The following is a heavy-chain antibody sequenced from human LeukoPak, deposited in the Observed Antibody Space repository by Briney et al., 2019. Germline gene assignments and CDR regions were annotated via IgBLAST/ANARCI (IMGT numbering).Heavy chain of an antibody. D-gene: IGHD3-3*01. CDR3: ARDRRFRSGISVTALDAFDV. CDR1: GYTFTSYG. Sequence: ASVKVSCKASGYTFTSYGISWVRQAPGQGLEWMAWISGYNGDTNHAQKFQGRVTLTTDTSTSVAYMDLRSLRSDDTAMYYCARDRRFRSGISVTALDAFDVWGPGTMVTVSS. V-gene: IGHV1-18*01. J-gene: IGHJ3*01. CDR2: ISGYNGDT.